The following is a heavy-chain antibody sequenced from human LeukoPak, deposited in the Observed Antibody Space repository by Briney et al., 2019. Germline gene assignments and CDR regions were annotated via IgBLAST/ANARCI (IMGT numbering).Heavy chain of an antibody. CDR1: GYTFTGYY. J-gene: IGHJ6*03. V-gene: IGHV1-2*02. Sequence: ASVKVSCKASGYTFTGYYMHWVRQAPGQGLEWMGWINPNSGGTNYAQKFQGRVTMTRDTSISTAYMELSRLRSDDTAVYYCARTLLTPTWHYYMDVWGKGTTVTVSS. CDR2: INPNSGGT. D-gene: IGHD1-14*01. CDR3: ARTLLTPTWHYYMDV.